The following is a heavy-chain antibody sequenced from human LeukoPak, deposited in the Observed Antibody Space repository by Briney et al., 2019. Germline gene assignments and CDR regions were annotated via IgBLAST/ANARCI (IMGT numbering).Heavy chain of an antibody. V-gene: IGHV3-23*01. Sequence: PGRSLRLSCAASGFTFSNHGMNWVRQALGKGLGWVSGISPRGDITYYADSVKGRFTISRDNSKNMLYLELISLTAEDTAVYYCAKDDAWLQFGEWSQGTLVTVSS. D-gene: IGHD3-10*01. CDR2: ISPRGDIT. J-gene: IGHJ4*02. CDR1: GFTFSNHG. CDR3: AKDDAWLQFGE.